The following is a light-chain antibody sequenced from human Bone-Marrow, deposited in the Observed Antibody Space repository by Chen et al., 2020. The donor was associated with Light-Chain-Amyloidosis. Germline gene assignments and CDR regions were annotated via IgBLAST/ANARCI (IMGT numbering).Light chain of an antibody. V-gene: IGKV1-33*01. Sequence: DIQMTQSPSSLSASVGDRVTITSQASQDITNYLNWYQQKPGKAPKLLIYDASNLETGVPSRFSGSGSGTDFTFSISSLQPEDIATYYCQQYDHLPPSFGQGTKLEIK. J-gene: IGKJ2*01. CDR1: QDITNY. CDR2: DAS. CDR3: QQYDHLPPS.